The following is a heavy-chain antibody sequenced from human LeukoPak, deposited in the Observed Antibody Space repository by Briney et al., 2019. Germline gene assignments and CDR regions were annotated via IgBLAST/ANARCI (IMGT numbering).Heavy chain of an antibody. D-gene: IGHD3-22*01. Sequence: GGSLRLSCAASGFTFSSYAMHWVRQAPGKGLEWVAVISYDGSNKYYADSVKGRFTISRDNSKNTLYLQMNSLRAEDTAVYYCARGAGYYLDCWGQGTLVTVSS. J-gene: IGHJ4*02. CDR3: ARGAGYYLDC. V-gene: IGHV3-30-3*01. CDR2: ISYDGSNK. CDR1: GFTFSSYA.